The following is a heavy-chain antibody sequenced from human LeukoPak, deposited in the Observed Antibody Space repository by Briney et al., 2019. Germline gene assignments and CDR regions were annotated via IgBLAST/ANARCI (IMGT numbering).Heavy chain of an antibody. CDR2: IKQDGSEK. V-gene: IGHV3-7*01. CDR1: GFTFSSYW. J-gene: IGHJ3*02. D-gene: IGHD2-2*02. CDR3: ARDQAIGPDAFDI. Sequence: GGSLRLSCAASGFTFSSYWMSWVRQAPGKGLEWVANIKQDGSEKYYVDSVKGRFTISRDNAKNSLYLQMNSLRAEDTAVYYCARDQAIGPDAFDIWGQGTMVTVSS.